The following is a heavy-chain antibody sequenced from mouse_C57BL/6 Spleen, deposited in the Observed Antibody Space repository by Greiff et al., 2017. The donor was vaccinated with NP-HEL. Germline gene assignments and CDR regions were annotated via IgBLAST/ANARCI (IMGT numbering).Heavy chain of an antibody. D-gene: IGHD1-1*01. J-gene: IGHJ2*01. CDR1: GFTFSSYA. V-gene: IGHV5-4*01. Sequence: EVQGVESGGGLVKPGGSLKLSCAASGFTFSSYAMSWVRQTPEKRLEWVATISDGGSYTYYPDNVKGRFTISRDNAKNNLYLQMSHLKSEDTAMYYCARDYYYGSSYGLYYFDYWGQGTTLTVSS. CDR2: ISDGGSYT. CDR3: ARDYYYGSSYGLYYFDY.